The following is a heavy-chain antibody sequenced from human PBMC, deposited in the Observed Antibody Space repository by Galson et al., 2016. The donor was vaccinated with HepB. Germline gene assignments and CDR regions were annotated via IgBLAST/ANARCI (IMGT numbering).Heavy chain of an antibody. CDR1: GGPIRGYY. CDR2: IQNYGGSSGNS. CDR3: ARGQSGVIAAV. V-gene: IGHV4-4*08. Sequence: SETLSLTCTVSGGPIRGYYWNWIRQPPGRGLEWIGEIQNYGGSSGNSNYNPSLKGRVAISLDTSTNQISLRLTSVTAADTAVYYCARGQSGVIAAVWGQGTLVTVSS. J-gene: IGHJ4*02. D-gene: IGHD3-22*01.